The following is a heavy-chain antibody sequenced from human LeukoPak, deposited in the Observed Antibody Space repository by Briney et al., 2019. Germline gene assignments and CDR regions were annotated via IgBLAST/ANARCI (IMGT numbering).Heavy chain of an antibody. CDR2: IYYSGST. Sequence: SETLSLTCTVSVGSTTANYWGGIRNPPGKGGGWIGFIYYSGSTNYIPSLKSRVTISVDTSKNQFSLKLSSVTAADTAVYYCARGLYRDFWSGADAFDIWGQGTMVTVSS. D-gene: IGHD3-3*01. CDR3: ARGLYRDFWSGADAFDI. J-gene: IGHJ3*02. CDR1: VGSTTANY. V-gene: IGHV4-59*01.